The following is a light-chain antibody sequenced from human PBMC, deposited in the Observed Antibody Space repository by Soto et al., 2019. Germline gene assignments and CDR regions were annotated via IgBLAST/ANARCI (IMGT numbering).Light chain of an antibody. CDR2: GAS. CDR3: QQYGGSPLYT. Sequence: EIVLTQSPGTLSLSPGERATLSCRASQSVSNTYLAWYQQKPGQAPRLLIYGASTRATGIPDRFSGSASGTDFTLTISRLEPEDFAVYYCQQYGGSPLYTFGQGTKLEIK. J-gene: IGKJ2*01. CDR1: QSVSNTY. V-gene: IGKV3-20*01.